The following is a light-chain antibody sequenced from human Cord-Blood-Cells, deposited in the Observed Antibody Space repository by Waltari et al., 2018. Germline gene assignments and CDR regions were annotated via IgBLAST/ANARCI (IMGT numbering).Light chain of an antibody. J-gene: IGKJ4*01. Sequence: EIVMTQSPATLSVSPGERATLSCRASQSVNSNLAWYQQKPAQAPRLLLYGASTRATGIPARFSGSGSGTVFTLTISSLQSEDLAVYYCQQYNNWPPLTFGGGTKVESK. CDR1: QSVNSN. CDR2: GAS. CDR3: QQYNNWPPLT. V-gene: IGKV3-15*01.